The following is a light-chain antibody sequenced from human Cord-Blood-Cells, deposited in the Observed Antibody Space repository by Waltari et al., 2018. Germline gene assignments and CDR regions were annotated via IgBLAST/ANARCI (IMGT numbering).Light chain of an antibody. CDR3: CSYAGSSTYV. Sequence: QSAPTQPASVSGSPGQPITISCTGPSSDVGSYNLLSWYQQHPGKAPKLIIYEVSKRPSGVYNRFSGSKSGNTASLTISVLQAEDEADYYCCSYAGSSTYVFGTGTKVTVL. J-gene: IGLJ1*01. V-gene: IGLV2-23*02. CDR2: EVS. CDR1: SSDVGSYNL.